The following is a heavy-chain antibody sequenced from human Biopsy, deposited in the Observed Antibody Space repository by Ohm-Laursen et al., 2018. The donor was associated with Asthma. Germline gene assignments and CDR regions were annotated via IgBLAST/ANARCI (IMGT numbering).Heavy chain of an antibody. CDR3: ARASVAASSNWFDP. Sequence: SQTLSLTWTVSGASIKTADHYWSWLRQPPGKGLEWFGFIHYSGSTSYNPSLKGGVTISVDTSKNQFSLKLSSVTAADTAVYYCARASVAASSNWFDPWGQGTLVTVSS. D-gene: IGHD6-19*01. J-gene: IGHJ5*02. CDR2: IHYSGST. V-gene: IGHV4-30-4*01. CDR1: GASIKTADHY.